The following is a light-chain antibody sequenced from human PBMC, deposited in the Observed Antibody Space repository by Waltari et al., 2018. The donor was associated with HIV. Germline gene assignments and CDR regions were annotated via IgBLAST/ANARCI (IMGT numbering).Light chain of an antibody. J-gene: IGKJ2*01. CDR2: KAS. V-gene: IGKV1-5*03. CDR3: QHYDTYSPYT. Sequence: DIQMTHSPSPLRASVKDKLPIPCRASQTINNWLAWYQQKPGKAPKLLIYKASTLDSGVPSRFSGNGSGTEFTLTISSLQPDDLATYYCQHYDTYSPYTFGQGTKLEIK. CDR1: QTINNW.